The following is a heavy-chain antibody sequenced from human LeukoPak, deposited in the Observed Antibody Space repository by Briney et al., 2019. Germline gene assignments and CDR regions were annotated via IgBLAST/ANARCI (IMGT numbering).Heavy chain of an antibody. J-gene: IGHJ6*03. Sequence: GGSLRLSCTASGFTFGDYAMSWFRQAPGKGLEWVGFIRSKAYGGTTEYAASVKGRFTISRDDSKSIAYLQMNSLKTEDTAVYYCTADQRWLQPLDYYYYYMDVWGKGTTVTVSS. CDR3: TADQRWLQPLDYYYYYMDV. D-gene: IGHD5-24*01. V-gene: IGHV3-49*03. CDR2: IRSKAYGGTT. CDR1: GFTFGDYA.